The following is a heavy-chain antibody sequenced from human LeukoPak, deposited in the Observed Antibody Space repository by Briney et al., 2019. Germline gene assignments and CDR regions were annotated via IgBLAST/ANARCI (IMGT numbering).Heavy chain of an antibody. D-gene: IGHD2-15*01. V-gene: IGHV3-72*01. CDR2: IRNKANFYTT. CDR1: GFTFSDHY. CDR3: ARASGGSFWYFDL. Sequence: GGSLRLSCAASGFTFSDHYMDWVRQAPGKGLEWVGRIRNKANFYTTEYAASVKGRFTISRDDSKNSLYLQMNSLKTEDTAVYYCARASGGSFWYFDLWGRGTLVSVSS. J-gene: IGHJ2*01.